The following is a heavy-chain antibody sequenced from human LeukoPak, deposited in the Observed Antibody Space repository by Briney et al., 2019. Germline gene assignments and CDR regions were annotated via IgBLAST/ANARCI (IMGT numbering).Heavy chain of an antibody. V-gene: IGHV4-59*01. Sequence: SETLSLTCTVSGGSISSFCWNWIRQAPGKGLEWFGYIYYSGSTNYNPSLKSRVTMSVDTSKNQFSLKLSSVTAADTAVYYCARGADSSSYYSIVYFDYWGQGTLVTVSS. CDR1: GGSISSFC. J-gene: IGHJ4*02. CDR2: IYYSGST. CDR3: ARGADSSSYYSIVYFDY. D-gene: IGHD3-22*01.